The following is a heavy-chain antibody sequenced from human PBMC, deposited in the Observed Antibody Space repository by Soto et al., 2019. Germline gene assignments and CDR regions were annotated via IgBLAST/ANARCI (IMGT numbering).Heavy chain of an antibody. CDR1: GYTFTDHG. D-gene: IGHD3-22*01. V-gene: IGHV1-3*01. CDR3: GRGRAHYSDNTGYSDY. CDR2: INAGNSYT. Sequence: QVPLVQSGADVKKPGASLKISCKTSGYTFTDHGIHWVRQAPGQGLEWVGWINAGNSYTQSSQKFQGRVSLTSDRSANTAYLELSSLTSADTAVYYCGRGRAHYSDNTGYSDYWGQGTLVTVSS. J-gene: IGHJ4*02.